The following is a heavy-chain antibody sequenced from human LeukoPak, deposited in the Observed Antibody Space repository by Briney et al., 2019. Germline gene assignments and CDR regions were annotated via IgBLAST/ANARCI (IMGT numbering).Heavy chain of an antibody. V-gene: IGHV3-33*08. Sequence: GGSLRLSCAASGFTFSSYAMSWVRQAPGKGLEWVAVIWYDGSNKYYADSVKGRFTISRDNSKNTLYLQMNSLRAEDTAVYYCARDYDSSGYVAFDIWGQGTMVTVSS. J-gene: IGHJ3*02. CDR2: IWYDGSNK. D-gene: IGHD3-22*01. CDR1: GFTFSSYA. CDR3: ARDYDSSGYVAFDI.